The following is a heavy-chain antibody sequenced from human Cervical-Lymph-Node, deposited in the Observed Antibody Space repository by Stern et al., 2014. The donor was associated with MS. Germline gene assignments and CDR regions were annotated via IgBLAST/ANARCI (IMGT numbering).Heavy chain of an antibody. J-gene: IGHJ3*01. D-gene: IGHD3-22*01. Sequence: VQLVESGAEVKKTGASVKVSCKASGYTLTSYGFSWVRQAPGQGLAWMGWISAYNVNTNYSQNFRDRVTMTTDTSTSTAYLELRSLRSDDTATYYCARFHYDKVFDVWGQGTLVTVSS. V-gene: IGHV1-18*01. CDR2: ISAYNVNT. CDR1: GYTLTSYG. CDR3: ARFHYDKVFDV.